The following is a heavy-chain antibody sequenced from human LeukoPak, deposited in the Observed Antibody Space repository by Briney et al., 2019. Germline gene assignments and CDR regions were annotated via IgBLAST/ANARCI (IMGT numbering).Heavy chain of an antibody. CDR3: VRDNSRGQSLGVIY. CDR2: INADSSTI. Sequence: PGGSLRLSCAASGFTFSTYNMNWVRQAPGKGLDWISYINADSSTIQYADSVRGRFTTSRDNAKNSLYLQMNSLRAEDTAVYYCVRDNSRGQSLGVIYWGQGSLVTVSS. J-gene: IGHJ4*02. D-gene: IGHD3-22*01. V-gene: IGHV3-48*01. CDR1: GFTFSTYN.